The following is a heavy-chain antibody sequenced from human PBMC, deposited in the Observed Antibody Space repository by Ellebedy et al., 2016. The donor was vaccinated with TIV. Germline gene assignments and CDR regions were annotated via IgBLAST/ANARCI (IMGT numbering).Heavy chain of an antibody. CDR2: IYTTGAT. V-gene: IGHV3-53*01. Sequence: GGSLRLXXAASDFTVSRNDMIWVRQAPGKGLEWVSLIYTTGATYYADSVKGRFTISRDSPKNTLYLQMNSLRGEDTAVYYCATRHYGGFDFWGRGTMVTVSS. J-gene: IGHJ3*01. D-gene: IGHD4-23*01. CDR1: DFTVSRND. CDR3: ATRHYGGFDF.